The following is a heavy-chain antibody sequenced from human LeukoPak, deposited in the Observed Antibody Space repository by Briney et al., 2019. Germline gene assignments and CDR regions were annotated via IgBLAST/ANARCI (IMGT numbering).Heavy chain of an antibody. V-gene: IGHV4-4*08. D-gene: IGHD6-19*01. CDR1: GASIDSYY. J-gene: IGHJ6*03. CDR3: ARDMMQGSGWLQKFYYYYYMDV. CDR2: IYTSGST. Sequence: PSETLSLTCTISGASIDSYYWSWIRQPPGKGLEWIGRIYTSGSTNYNPSLKSRVTISVDTSKNQFSLKLSSVTAADTAVYYCARDMMQGSGWLQKFYYYYYMDVWGKGTTVTVSS.